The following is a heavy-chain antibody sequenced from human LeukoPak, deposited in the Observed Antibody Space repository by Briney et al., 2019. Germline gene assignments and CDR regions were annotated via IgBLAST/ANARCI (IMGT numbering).Heavy chain of an antibody. Sequence: PSQTLSLTCAVSGGSISSGGYSWSWIRQPPGKGLEWIGYIYHSGSTYYNPSLKSRVTISVDRSKNQFSLKLSSVTAADTAVYYCARANFEYSSSSVVYWGQGTLVTVSS. CDR1: GGSISSGGYS. J-gene: IGHJ4*02. CDR3: ARANFEYSSSSVVY. D-gene: IGHD6-6*01. V-gene: IGHV4-30-2*01. CDR2: IYHSGST.